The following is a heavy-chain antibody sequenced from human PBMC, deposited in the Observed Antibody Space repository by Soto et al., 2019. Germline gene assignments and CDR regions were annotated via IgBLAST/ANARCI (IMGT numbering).Heavy chain of an antibody. V-gene: IGHV3-48*02. CDR1: GFTFGSYN. CDR3: VNEAASGSSGVTYYYYYNGLDV. CDR2: VTTSGDPV. J-gene: IGHJ6*02. D-gene: IGHD3-10*01. Sequence: PGGSLRLSCVASGFTFGSYNIHWVRQAPGKGLEWVAYVTTSGDPVFYADSVEGRCAISRDVATKSVHLQMPSLRDVDTAVYYCVNEAASGSSGVTYYYYYNGLDVWGQGTPVTVSS.